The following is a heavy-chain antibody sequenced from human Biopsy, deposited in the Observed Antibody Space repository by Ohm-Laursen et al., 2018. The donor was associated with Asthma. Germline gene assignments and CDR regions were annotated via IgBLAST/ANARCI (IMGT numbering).Heavy chain of an antibody. J-gene: IGHJ4*02. Sequence: SLRLSCAASGFTFHNYVMHWVRQAPGKGLEWVAGIFFDGSNKYYADSVKGRFTISRDNSKDTLYLQVNSLRGDDTTVYYCARGKTWGRSYYFDYWGQGTLVTVSS. D-gene: IGHD6-6*01. CDR1: GFTFHNYV. CDR3: ARGKTWGRSYYFDY. V-gene: IGHV3-30-3*01. CDR2: IFFDGSNK.